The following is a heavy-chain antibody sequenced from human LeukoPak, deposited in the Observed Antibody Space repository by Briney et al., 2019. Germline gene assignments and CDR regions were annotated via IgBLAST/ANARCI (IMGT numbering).Heavy chain of an antibody. CDR1: GYTFTTYD. D-gene: IGHD3-10*01. J-gene: IGHJ4*02. CDR2: MNPNSGNT. Sequence: GASVKVSCKASGYTFTTYDINWVRQATGQGLEWMGWMNPNSGNTGYAQKFQGRDTMTRNTSMSTAYMELSSLRSEDTAAYYCARANYYGSGKKDLDYWGQGTLVTVSS. V-gene: IGHV1-8*01. CDR3: ARANYYGSGKKDLDY.